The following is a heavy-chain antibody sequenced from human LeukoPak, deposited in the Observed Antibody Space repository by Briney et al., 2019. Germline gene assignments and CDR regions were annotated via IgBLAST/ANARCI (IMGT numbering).Heavy chain of an antibody. CDR2: ISYDGSNK. Sequence: AGGSLRLSCAASGFTFSSYGMHWVRQAPGKGLEWVAVISYDGSNKYYADSVKGRFTISRDNSKNSLSLQMNSLRDEDTAMFYCVRVGDGYSVNYFDYWGQGTLVTVSS. D-gene: IGHD5-24*01. J-gene: IGHJ4*02. CDR1: GFTFSSYG. V-gene: IGHV3-30*03. CDR3: VRVGDGYSVNYFDY.